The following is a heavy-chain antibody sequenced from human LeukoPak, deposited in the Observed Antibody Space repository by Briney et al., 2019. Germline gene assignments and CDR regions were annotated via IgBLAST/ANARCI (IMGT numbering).Heavy chain of an antibody. CDR3: ARDRGGSYWYYYYGMDV. CDR1: GFTFSSYS. CDR2: ISSSGSTI. D-gene: IGHD1-26*01. V-gene: IGHV3-48*04. Sequence: GGPLRLSCAASGFTFSSYSMNWVRQAPGKGLEWVSYISSSGSTIYYADSVKGRFTISRDNAKNSLYLQMNSLRAEDTAVYYCARDRGGSYWYYYYGMDVWGQGTTVTVSS. J-gene: IGHJ6*02.